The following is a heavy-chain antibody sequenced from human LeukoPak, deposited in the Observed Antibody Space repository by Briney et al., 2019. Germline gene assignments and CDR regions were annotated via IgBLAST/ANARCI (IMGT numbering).Heavy chain of an antibody. J-gene: IGHJ4*02. V-gene: IGHV3-23*01. CDR3: AKDVGENYFDY. CDR1: GFTFSSYG. CDR2: ISGSGGST. D-gene: IGHD2-15*01. Sequence: GGTLRLSCAASGFTFSSYGMSWVRQAPGKGLEWVSAISGSGGSTYYADSVKGRFTISRDNSKNTLYLQMNSLRAEDTAVYYCAKDVGENYFDYWGQGTLVTVSS.